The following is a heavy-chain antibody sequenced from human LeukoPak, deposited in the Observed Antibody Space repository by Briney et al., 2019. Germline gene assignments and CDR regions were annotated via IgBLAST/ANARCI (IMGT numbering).Heavy chain of an antibody. V-gene: IGHV3-15*07. CDR2: IRSNSDGGTI. D-gene: IGHD3-22*01. J-gene: IGHJ5*02. Sequence: GGSLRLSCATSGFTFSNAWMNWVRQAPGKGLEWVGRIRSNSDGGTINYAAPVKGRFTLSRDDSKTTLYLQMNSLQTEDTAVYYCATDFYDSTWGQGTLVTVSS. CDR3: ATDFYDST. CDR1: GFTFSNAW.